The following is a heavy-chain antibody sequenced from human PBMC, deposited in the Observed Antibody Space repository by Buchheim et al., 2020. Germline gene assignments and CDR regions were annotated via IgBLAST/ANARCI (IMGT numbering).Heavy chain of an antibody. CDR1: GGSFSGYS. D-gene: IGHD3-22*01. CDR3: ARVYDNSGYPDNYYGMDV. CDR2: IKHSGTS. Sequence: QVQIRQWGAGLLKPSETLSLTCGVYGGSFSGYSWTWIRQTPGMGLEWIGEIKHSGTSNYNPSLKSRVTISVDTSKNQFSLKLTSVTAADTAIYYCARVYDNSGYPDNYYGMDVWGQGTT. V-gene: IGHV4-34*01. J-gene: IGHJ6*02.